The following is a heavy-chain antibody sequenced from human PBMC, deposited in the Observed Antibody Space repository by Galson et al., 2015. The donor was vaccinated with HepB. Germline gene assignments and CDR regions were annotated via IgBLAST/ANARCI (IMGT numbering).Heavy chain of an antibody. Sequence: SVKVSCKASGGTFSRYTISWVRQAPGQGLEWMGRIVPILHISNYAQKFQGRVTITANTSTSTAYMELSSLRSEDTAVYYCARDYYYDTSGPTGWGQGTLVTVSS. J-gene: IGHJ4*02. D-gene: IGHD3-22*01. CDR2: IVPILHIS. CDR3: ARDYYYDTSGPTG. V-gene: IGHV1-69*04. CDR1: GGTFSRYT.